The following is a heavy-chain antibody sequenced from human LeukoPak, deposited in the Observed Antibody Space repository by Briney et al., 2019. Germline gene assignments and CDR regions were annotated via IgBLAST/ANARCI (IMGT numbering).Heavy chain of an antibody. CDR3: ARDFPSRFGEGFDF. CDR2: ISSSSSYI. J-gene: IGHJ5*01. Sequence: MPGGSLRLSCAASGFTFSSYSMNWVRQAPGKGLEWVSSISSSSSYIYYADSVKGRFTISRDNAKNSLYLQVNSLRAEDTAVYYCARDFPSRFGEGFDFWGQGTLVTVSS. CDR1: GFTFSSYS. D-gene: IGHD3-10*01. V-gene: IGHV3-21*01.